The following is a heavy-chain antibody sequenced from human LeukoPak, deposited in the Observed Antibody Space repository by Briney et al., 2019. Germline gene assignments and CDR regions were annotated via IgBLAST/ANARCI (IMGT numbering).Heavy chain of an antibody. J-gene: IGHJ4*02. CDR1: GFSFSDYY. V-gene: IGHV3-11*06. CDR3: ARGGSGYFYY. Sequence: GGSLRLSCTASGFSFSDYYKRGIRRAPGEGLEWISYISSRSSYISDAHSVKGRFTISRDNAKNLLFLQMNSLRVEDTALYYCARGGSGYFYYWGQGILVAASS. D-gene: IGHD1-26*01. CDR2: ISSRSSYI.